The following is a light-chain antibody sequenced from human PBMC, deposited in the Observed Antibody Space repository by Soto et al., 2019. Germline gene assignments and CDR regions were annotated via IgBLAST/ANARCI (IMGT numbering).Light chain of an antibody. CDR3: QQYETFSGT. J-gene: IGKJ1*01. CDR2: GAS. V-gene: IGKV1-5*01. CDR1: QTISTW. Sequence: DIQVTQSPPTLSASVGDRVTITCRASQTISTWMAWYQQKPGEAPKLLIYGASALPRGVPSRFSGSGSGTKFTLTIASLQPDDFATYYCQQYETFSGTFGPGTKVDIK.